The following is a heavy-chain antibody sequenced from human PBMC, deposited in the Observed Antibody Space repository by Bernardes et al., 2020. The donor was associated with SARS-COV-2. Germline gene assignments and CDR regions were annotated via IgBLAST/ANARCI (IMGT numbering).Heavy chain of an antibody. J-gene: IGHJ4*02. CDR2: LNQDGREP. CDR3: ARIYSTSSFDFDY. D-gene: IGHD6-6*01. Sequence: GGSLRLSCAASGFTFSTFWMTWVRQAPGKGLEWVANLNQDGREPFYVDSVKGRFTISRDNAKNSLFMEMNTLRAEDTAVYYCARIYSTSSFDFDYWGQGTLVTSSS. CDR1: GFTFSTFW. V-gene: IGHV3-7*01.